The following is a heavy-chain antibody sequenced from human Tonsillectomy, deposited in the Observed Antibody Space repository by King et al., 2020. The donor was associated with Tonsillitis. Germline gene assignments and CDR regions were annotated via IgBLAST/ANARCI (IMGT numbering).Heavy chain of an antibody. D-gene: IGHD6-6*01. CDR2: ISGSGGST. J-gene: IGHJ6*02. CDR3: AKDDYSSWSSLYYFYYGMDF. CDR1: GFTFSSYA. Sequence: VQLVESGGGLVQPGGSLRLSCAASGFTFSSYAMSWVRQAPGKGLEWVSAISGSGGSTYYADSVKGRFTISRDNSKNTLYLQRNSMRAEHTAVYYCAKDDYSSWSSLYYFYYGMDFWGQGTTVTVSS. V-gene: IGHV3-23*04.